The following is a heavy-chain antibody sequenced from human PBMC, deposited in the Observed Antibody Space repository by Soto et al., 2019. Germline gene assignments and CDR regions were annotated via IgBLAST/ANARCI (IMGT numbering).Heavy chain of an antibody. CDR1: GCPFKAYA. Sequence: QVQLVQSGAEVKKPGSSVKISCRTSGCPFKAYAVSWVRQAPGQGLEWLGGIIPVFGTPTYAQDFQGRVNITADKSTSTAYMELSSLRFDDTAMYYCATDRAAASGIHAYDIWGQGTMVAVSS. CDR3: ATDRAAASGIHAYDI. CDR2: IIPVFGTP. V-gene: IGHV1-69*06. J-gene: IGHJ3*02. D-gene: IGHD6-25*01.